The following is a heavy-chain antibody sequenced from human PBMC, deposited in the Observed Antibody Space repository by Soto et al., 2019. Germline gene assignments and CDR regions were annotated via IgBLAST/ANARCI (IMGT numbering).Heavy chain of an antibody. CDR1: GFTFSSYA. Sequence: EVQVLESGGGLVQPGGSLRLSCAASGFTFSSYAMSWVRQAPGQGLEWVSAISGSGSNPYYADSVKGRFTISRDNSKNTLYLQMNSLRAEDTALYYCAKTAPMTIRHGFDHWGQGTLVTVSS. D-gene: IGHD4-17*01. V-gene: IGHV3-23*01. CDR2: ISGSGSNP. CDR3: AKTAPMTIRHGFDH. J-gene: IGHJ4*02.